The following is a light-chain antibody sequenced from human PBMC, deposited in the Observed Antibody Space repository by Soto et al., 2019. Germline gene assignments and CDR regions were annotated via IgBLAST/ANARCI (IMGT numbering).Light chain of an antibody. CDR2: GAS. CDR1: QSVSIW. CDR3: QQYKNYLT. J-gene: IGKJ1*01. Sequence: DIQMTQSPSTLSASVGDRVTFTCRASQSVSIWLAWYQQKPGKAPKLLISGASTLESGVPSRSSGSGSGTEFTLTISSLQPDDFATYYCQQYKNYLTFGQGTKVDIK. V-gene: IGKV1-5*01.